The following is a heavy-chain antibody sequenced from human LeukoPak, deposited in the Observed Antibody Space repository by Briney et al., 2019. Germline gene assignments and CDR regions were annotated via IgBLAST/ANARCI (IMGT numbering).Heavy chain of an antibody. J-gene: IGHJ4*02. V-gene: IGHV3-21*04. D-gene: IGHD5-24*01. CDR2: ISWNSGNI. CDR1: GFTFSSYW. CDR3: ARGGGRDGYNLEY. Sequence: GGSLRLSCAASGFTFSSYWMSWVRQAPGKGLEWVSSISWNSGNINYADSVKGRFTISRDNAKNSLYLQMNSLRAEDTAVYYCARGGGRDGYNLEYWGQGTLVIVSS.